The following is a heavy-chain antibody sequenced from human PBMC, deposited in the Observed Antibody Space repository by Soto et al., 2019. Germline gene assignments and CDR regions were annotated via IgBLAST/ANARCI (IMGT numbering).Heavy chain of an antibody. CDR2: IYHSGST. V-gene: IGHV4-30-2*01. CDR1: GGSISSGGYS. J-gene: IGHJ4*02. D-gene: IGHD3-3*01. Sequence: TLSLTCAVSGGSISSGGYSWSWIRQPPGKGLEWIGYIYHSGSTYYNPSLKSRVTISVDRSKNQFSLKLSSVTAADTAVYYCARGSGTVDYWGQGTLVTVSS. CDR3: ARGSGTVDY.